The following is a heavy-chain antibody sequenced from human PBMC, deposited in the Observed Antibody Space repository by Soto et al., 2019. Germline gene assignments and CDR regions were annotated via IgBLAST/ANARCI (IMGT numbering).Heavy chain of an antibody. D-gene: IGHD2-15*01. Sequence: PGGPLRLSAGASGFTFSDYLMSWTRQAPGKGLEWVSYISSSGSTIYYADSVKGRFTISRDNAKKALYLQMSSLRAEDTAVYYCASAPSGRRPLRDYWGQGPLFTVSS. V-gene: IGHV3-11*01. J-gene: IGHJ4*02. CDR3: ASAPSGRRPLRDY. CDR2: ISSSGSTI. CDR1: GFTFSDYL.